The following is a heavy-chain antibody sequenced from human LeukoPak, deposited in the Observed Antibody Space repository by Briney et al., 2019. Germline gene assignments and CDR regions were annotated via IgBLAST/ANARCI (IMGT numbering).Heavy chain of an antibody. CDR3: AKDVREIVVVVAATRIAVAGTFDY. Sequence: GRSLRLSCAASGFTFSSYGMHWVRQAPGKGLEWVAVISYDGSNKYYADSVKGRFTISRDNSKNTLYLQMNSLRAEDTAVYYCAKDVREIVVVVAATRIAVAGTFDYWGQGTLVTVSP. CDR1: GFTFSSYG. J-gene: IGHJ4*02. D-gene: IGHD2-15*01. CDR2: ISYDGSNK. V-gene: IGHV3-30*18.